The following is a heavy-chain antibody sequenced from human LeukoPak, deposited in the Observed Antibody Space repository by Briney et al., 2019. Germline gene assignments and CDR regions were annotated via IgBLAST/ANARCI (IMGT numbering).Heavy chain of an antibody. Sequence: SETLSLTCAVYGGSFSGYYWSWIRQPPGKGLEWIGEINHSGSTNYNPSLKSRVTISVDTSKNQFSLKLSSVTAADTAVYYCARSIVGATSLFDYWGQGTLVTVSS. CDR2: INHSGST. CDR1: GGSFSGYY. V-gene: IGHV4-34*01. J-gene: IGHJ4*02. CDR3: ARSIVGATSLFDY. D-gene: IGHD1-26*01.